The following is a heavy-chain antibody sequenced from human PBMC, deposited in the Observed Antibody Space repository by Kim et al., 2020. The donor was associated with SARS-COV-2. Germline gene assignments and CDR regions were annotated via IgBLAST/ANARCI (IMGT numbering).Heavy chain of an antibody. J-gene: IGHJ6*02. CDR1: GGSISSGGYY. Sequence: TLSLTCTVSGGSISSGGYYWSWIRQHPGKGLEWIGYIYYSGSTYYNPSLKSRVTISVDTSKNQFSLKLSSVTAADTAVYYCARDPPYSGYEYGMDVWGQGTTVTVSS. D-gene: IGHD1-26*01. V-gene: IGHV4-31*03. CDR2: IYYSGST. CDR3: ARDPPYSGYEYGMDV.